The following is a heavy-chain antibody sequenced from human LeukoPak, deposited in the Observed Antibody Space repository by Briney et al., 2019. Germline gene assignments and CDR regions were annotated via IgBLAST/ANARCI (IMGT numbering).Heavy chain of an antibody. Sequence: ASVKVSCKASGYTFTNYYMHWVRQAPGQGLEWMGIINPSGGSTSYAQKFQGRVTMTRDTSTSTVYMELSSLRSEDTAVYYCASTQHYDFWSGYLAPFDYWGQGTLVTVSS. J-gene: IGHJ4*02. CDR2: INPSGGST. CDR3: ASTQHYDFWSGYLAPFDY. V-gene: IGHV1-46*01. D-gene: IGHD3-3*01. CDR1: GYTFTNYY.